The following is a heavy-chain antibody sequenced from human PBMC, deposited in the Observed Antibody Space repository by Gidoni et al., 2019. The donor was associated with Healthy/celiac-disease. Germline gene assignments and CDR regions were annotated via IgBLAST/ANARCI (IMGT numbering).Heavy chain of an antibody. V-gene: IGHV3-74*01. CDR1: GFTFTRYW. CDR2: INSDGSST. D-gene: IGHD3-3*01. Sequence: EVQLVESGGGLVQPGGSRRLSCAASGFTFTRYWRHWVRQAPGKGLVWVSRINSDGSSTSYADSVKGRFTISRDNAKNTLYLQMNSLRAEDTAVYYCARDIVDFWSGYAYNWFDPWGQGTLVTVSS. J-gene: IGHJ5*02. CDR3: ARDIVDFWSGYAYNWFDP.